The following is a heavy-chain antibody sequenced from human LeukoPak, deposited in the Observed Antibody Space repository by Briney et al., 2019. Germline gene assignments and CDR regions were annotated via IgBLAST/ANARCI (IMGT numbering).Heavy chain of an antibody. Sequence: SETLSLTCTVSGGSISSYYWSWIRQPAGKGLEWIGRIYTSGSTNYNPSLKSRVTMSVDTSKNQFSLKLSSVTAADTAVYYCARDRSPHYDISTGYYTGLGAFDIWGQGTMVTVSS. CDR2: IYTSGST. CDR1: GGSISSYY. CDR3: ARDRSPHYDISTGYYTGLGAFDI. D-gene: IGHD3-9*01. V-gene: IGHV4-4*07. J-gene: IGHJ3*02.